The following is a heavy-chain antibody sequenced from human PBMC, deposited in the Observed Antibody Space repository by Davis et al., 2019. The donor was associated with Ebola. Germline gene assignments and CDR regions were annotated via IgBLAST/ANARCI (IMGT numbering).Heavy chain of an antibody. J-gene: IGHJ6*02. CDR2: IIPIFGTA. D-gene: IGHD2-2*01. V-gene: IGHV1-69*13. Sequence: SVKVSCKASGGTFSSYAISWVRQAPGQGLEWMGGIIPIFGTANYAQKFQGRVTITADESTKTAYMELSSLTPEDTAVYFCARHQHYGMDVWGQGTTVTVSS. CDR1: GGTFSSYA. CDR3: ARHQHYGMDV.